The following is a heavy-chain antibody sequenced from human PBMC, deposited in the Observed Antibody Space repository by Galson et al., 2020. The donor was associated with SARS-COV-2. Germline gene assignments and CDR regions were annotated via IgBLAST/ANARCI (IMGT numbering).Heavy chain of an antibody. V-gene: IGHV3-48*01. J-gene: IGHJ5*02. CDR2: ISSSSSTI. CDR3: ARDRGYCSTSSCYVLGWLDP. D-gene: IGHD2-2*01. Sequence: GESLKISCAPSGFTFRSNAMNWVRQAPGKGLEWVSYISSSSSTIYYADSVKGRFTISRDNGKNSLYLQMNSLRAEDTSVYYCARDRGYCSTSSCYVLGWLDPWGQVTLVTVSS. CDR1: GFTFRSNA.